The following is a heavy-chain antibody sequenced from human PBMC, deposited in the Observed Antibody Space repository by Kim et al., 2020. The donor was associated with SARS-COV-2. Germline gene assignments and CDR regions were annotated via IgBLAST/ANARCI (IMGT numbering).Heavy chain of an antibody. D-gene: IGHD1-26*01. CDR2: INPNSGGT. Sequence: ASVKVSCKASGYTFTGYYMHWVRQAPGQGLEWMGWINPNSGGTNYAQKFQGRVTMTRDTSISTAYMELGRLRSDDTAVYYCARARRPIVGATGAGGGFDYWGQGTLVTVSS. CDR1: GYTFTGYY. V-gene: IGHV1-2*02. CDR3: ARARRPIVGATGAGGGFDY. J-gene: IGHJ4*02.